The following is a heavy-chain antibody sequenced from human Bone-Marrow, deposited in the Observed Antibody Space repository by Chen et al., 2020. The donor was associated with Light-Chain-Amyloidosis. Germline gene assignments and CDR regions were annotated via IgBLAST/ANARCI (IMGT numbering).Heavy chain of an antibody. CDR2: ISWNSDTI. Sequence: EVQLVESGGGLVQPGRSLRLSCAASGFTFDDYAMHWVRQTPERGLEWVSGISWNSDTIDYADSVKGRFTISRDNAKNSLFLQMNSLRAEDTALYYCAKVYPYYDILTGYFDIWGQGTMVTVSS. V-gene: IGHV3-9*01. CDR1: GFTFDDYA. J-gene: IGHJ3*02. CDR3: AKVYPYYDILTGYFDI. D-gene: IGHD3-9*01.